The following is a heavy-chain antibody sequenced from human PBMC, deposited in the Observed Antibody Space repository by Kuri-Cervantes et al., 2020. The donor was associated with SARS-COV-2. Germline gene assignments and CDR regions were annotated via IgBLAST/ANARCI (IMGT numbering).Heavy chain of an antibody. V-gene: IGHV3-30-3*02. CDR2: ISYDGSNK. Sequence: GESLNISCAASGCTFSSYALHWVRQAPGKGLEWVAVISYDGSNKYYADSVKGRFTISRDNSKNTLYLQMNSLRAEDTAVYYCAKIPFYDSSGYYSNYWGQGTLVTVSS. CDR3: AKIPFYDSSGYYSNY. CDR1: GCTFSSYA. D-gene: IGHD3-22*01. J-gene: IGHJ4*01.